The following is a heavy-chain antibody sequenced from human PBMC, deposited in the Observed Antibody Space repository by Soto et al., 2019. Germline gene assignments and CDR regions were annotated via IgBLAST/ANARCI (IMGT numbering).Heavy chain of an antibody. J-gene: IGHJ5*02. CDR2: ISGSGGST. Sequence: EVQLLESGGGLVQPGGSLRLSCAASGFTFSSYAMSWVRQAPGKGLEWVSAISGSGGSTYYADSVKGRFTISRDNSKNTLYLQMNSLRAEDTAVYYCAKPGYSSGWPPSAIDPWRQGTLVTVSS. D-gene: IGHD6-19*01. CDR1: GFTFSSYA. V-gene: IGHV3-23*01. CDR3: AKPGYSSGWPPSAIDP.